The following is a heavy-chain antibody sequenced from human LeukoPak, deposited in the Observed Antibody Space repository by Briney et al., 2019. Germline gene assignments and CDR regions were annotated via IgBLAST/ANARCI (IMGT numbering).Heavy chain of an antibody. CDR1: GFTFIYYA. V-gene: IGHV3-64D*06. CDR3: VKDRGQSIETAGHFGS. Sequence: GRSLRLSCSASGFTFIYYAMHWVRQAPGKGLEYVSGISSNGGNTYYADSVKGRFTMSRANTNNTLYLQMSSLRAEDTALYYCVKDRGQSIETAGHFGSWGQGTLVTVSS. D-gene: IGHD5-24*01. CDR2: ISSNGGNT. J-gene: IGHJ4*02.